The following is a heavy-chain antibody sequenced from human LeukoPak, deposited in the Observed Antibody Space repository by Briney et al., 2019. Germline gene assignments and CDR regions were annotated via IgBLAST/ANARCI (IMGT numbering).Heavy chain of an antibody. J-gene: IGHJ4*02. CDR2: INHSGST. V-gene: IGHV4-34*01. CDR3: ARGRALYYYDSSGYWEDY. D-gene: IGHD3-22*01. Sequence: SETLSLTCAVYGGSFSGYYWSWIRQPPGKGLEWIGEINHSGSTNYNPSLKGRVTISVGTSKNQFSLKLSSVTAADTAVYYCARGRALYYYDSSGYWEDYWGQGTLVTVSS. CDR1: GGSFSGYY.